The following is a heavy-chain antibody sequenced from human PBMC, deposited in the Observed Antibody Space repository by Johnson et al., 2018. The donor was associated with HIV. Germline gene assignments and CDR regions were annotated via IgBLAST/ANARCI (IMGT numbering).Heavy chain of an antibody. D-gene: IGHD6-19*01. CDR2: ISYDGSDK. Sequence: VQLVESGGGVVQPGRSLRLSCAASGFTFSSFAIHWVRQAPGKGLEWVAVISYDGSDKYYADSVKGRFTISRDNSKNKLYLEMNSLRAEDTAVYYCARERGYSSVLWKLSEDAFDIWGQGTMVTVSS. J-gene: IGHJ3*02. V-gene: IGHV3-30-3*01. CDR1: GFTFSSFA. CDR3: ARERGYSSVLWKLSEDAFDI.